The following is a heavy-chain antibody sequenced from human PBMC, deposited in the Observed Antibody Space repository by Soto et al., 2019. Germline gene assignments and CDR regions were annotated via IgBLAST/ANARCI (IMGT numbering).Heavy chain of an antibody. Sequence: SETLSLTCTVSGGSISSGGYYWSWIRQHPGKGLEWIGYIYYSGSTYYNPSLKSRVTISVDTSKNQFSLKLSSVTAADTAVYYCARGTGRGGYSYGLFDYWGQGTLVTVSS. CDR2: IYYSGST. CDR1: GGSISSGGYY. J-gene: IGHJ4*02. D-gene: IGHD5-18*01. CDR3: ARGTGRGGYSYGLFDY. V-gene: IGHV4-31*03.